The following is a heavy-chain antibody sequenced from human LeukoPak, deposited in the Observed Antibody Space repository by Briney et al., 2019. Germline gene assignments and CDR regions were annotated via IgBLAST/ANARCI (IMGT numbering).Heavy chain of an antibody. J-gene: IGHJ4*02. CDR2: ISGSGGST. CDR3: ARDLKITTPGTPQFGN. CDR1: GFTFSSYA. V-gene: IGHV3-23*01. Sequence: PGGSLRLSCAASGFTFSSYAMSWVRQAPGKGLEWVSAISGSGGSTYYADSVKGRFTISRDNSKNTVYLQMNSLRAEDTAVYYCARDLKITTPGTPQFGNWGQGTLVTVSS. D-gene: IGHD6-13*01.